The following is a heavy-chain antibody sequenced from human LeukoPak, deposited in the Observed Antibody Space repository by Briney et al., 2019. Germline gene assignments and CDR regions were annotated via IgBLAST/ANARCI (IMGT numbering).Heavy chain of an antibody. J-gene: IGHJ6*03. V-gene: IGHV1-8*01. Sequence: GASVKVSCKASGYTFTSYDINWVRQATGQGLEWMGWMNPNSGNTGYAQKFQGRVTMTRNTSISTAYMELSSLRSEDTPVYHCARGRGSSGPDYYYYYMDVWGKGTTVTVSS. CDR3: ARGRGSSGPDYYYYYMDV. CDR2: MNPNSGNT. D-gene: IGHD6-19*01. CDR1: GYTFTSYD.